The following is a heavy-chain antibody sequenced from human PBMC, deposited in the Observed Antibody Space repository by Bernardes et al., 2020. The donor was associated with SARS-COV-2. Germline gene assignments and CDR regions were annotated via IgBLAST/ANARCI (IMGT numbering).Heavy chain of an antibody. D-gene: IGHD5-18*01. Sequence: PLFLSCAASGFTFDDSAMHWVRQAPGQGLEWVSGISWNSGSIGYADSVKGRFTISRDNAKNSLYLQMNSLRAEDTALYYCASLDTAMAVVIDYWGQGTLVTVSS. CDR3: ASLDTAMAVVIDY. CDR2: ISWNSGSI. J-gene: IGHJ4*02. V-gene: IGHV3-9*01. CDR1: GFTFDDSA.